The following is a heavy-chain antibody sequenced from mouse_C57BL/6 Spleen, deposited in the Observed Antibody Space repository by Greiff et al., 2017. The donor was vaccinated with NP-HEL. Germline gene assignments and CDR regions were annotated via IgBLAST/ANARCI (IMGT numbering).Heavy chain of an antibody. CDR3: ARKELYGSTYWYFDV. J-gene: IGHJ1*03. CDR2: ISSGSSTI. V-gene: IGHV5-17*01. CDR1: GFTFSDYG. Sequence: EVQRVESGGGLVKPGGSLKLSCAASGFTFSDYGMHWVRQAPEKGLEWVAYISSGSSTIYYADTVKGRFTISRDNAKNTLCLQMTSLRSEDTAMYYCARKELYGSTYWYFDVWGTGTTVTVSS. D-gene: IGHD1-1*01.